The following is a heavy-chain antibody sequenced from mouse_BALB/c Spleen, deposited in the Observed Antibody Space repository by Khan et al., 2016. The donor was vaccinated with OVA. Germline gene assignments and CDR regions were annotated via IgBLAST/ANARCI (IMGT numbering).Heavy chain of an antibody. CDR2: ISPGSGDT. Sequence: QVRLQQSGAELARPGASVKLSCTASGYTFTDYYINWVKQRTGQGLEWIGEISPGSGDTYYNERFMGKATLTADKSSSTAYMQLSSLTSEASAVYCCARRNYFGYTFAYWGQGTLVTVSA. V-gene: IGHV1-77*01. CDR1: GYTFTDYY. D-gene: IGHD1-2*01. J-gene: IGHJ3*01. CDR3: ARRNYFGYTFAY.